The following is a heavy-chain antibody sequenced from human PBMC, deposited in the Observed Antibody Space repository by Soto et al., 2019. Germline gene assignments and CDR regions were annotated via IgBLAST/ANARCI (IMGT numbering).Heavy chain of an antibody. D-gene: IGHD4-17*01. V-gene: IGHV3-30-3*01. CDR3: ARDLHDYGDYAPFDY. CDR1: GFTFSSYA. CDR2: ISYDGNNK. J-gene: IGHJ4*02. Sequence: QVQLVESGGGVVQPGRSLRLSCAASGFTFSSYAMHWVRQAPGKGLEWVAVISYDGNNKYYADSVKGRFTISRDNSKNTLYLQMNSLRAEDTAVYYCARDLHDYGDYAPFDYWGQGTLVTVSS.